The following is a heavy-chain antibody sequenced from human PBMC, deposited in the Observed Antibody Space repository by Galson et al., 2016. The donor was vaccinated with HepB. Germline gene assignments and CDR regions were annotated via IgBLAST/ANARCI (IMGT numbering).Heavy chain of an antibody. CDR3: ARDPRGGATSHYYYMDV. CDR1: GFTFSSYG. Sequence: SLRLSCAASGFTFSSYGMHWVRQAPGKGLEWVAVIWYDGSNKYYADSVKGRFTISRDNSKNTLYLQMNSLRAEDTAVYYCARDPRGGATSHYYYMDVWGKGTTVTGSS. CDR2: IWYDGSNK. J-gene: IGHJ6*03. V-gene: IGHV3-33*01. D-gene: IGHD1-26*01.